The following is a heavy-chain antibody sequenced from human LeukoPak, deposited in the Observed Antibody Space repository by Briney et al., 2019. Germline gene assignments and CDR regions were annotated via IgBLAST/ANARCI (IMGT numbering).Heavy chain of an antibody. J-gene: IGHJ4*02. V-gene: IGHV4-39*01. CDR2: IYYSGST. CDR1: GGSISSSGYY. Sequence: SETLPLTCTVSGGSISSSGYYWGWIRQPPGKGLEWIGSIYYSGSTYYNPSLKSRVTISVDTSKNQFSLKLSSVTAADTAVYYCARTVTAIAPWYFDYWGQGTLVTVSS. CDR3: ARTVTAIAPWYFDY. D-gene: IGHD2-21*02.